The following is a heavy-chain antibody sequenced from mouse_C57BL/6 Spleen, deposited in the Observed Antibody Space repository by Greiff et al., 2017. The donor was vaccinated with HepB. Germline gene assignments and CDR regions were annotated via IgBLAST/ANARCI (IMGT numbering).Heavy chain of an antibody. CDR3: ARYYGSGYFDY. V-gene: IGHV1-69*01. CDR1: GYTFTSYW. J-gene: IGHJ2*01. D-gene: IGHD1-1*01. CDR2: IDPSDSYT. Sequence: QVQLQQPGAELVMPGASVKLSCKASGYTFTSYWMHWVKQRPGQGLEWIGEIDPSDSYTNYNQKFKGKSTLTVDKSSSTAYMQLSSLTSEDSAVYYCARYYGSGYFDYWGQGTTLTVSS.